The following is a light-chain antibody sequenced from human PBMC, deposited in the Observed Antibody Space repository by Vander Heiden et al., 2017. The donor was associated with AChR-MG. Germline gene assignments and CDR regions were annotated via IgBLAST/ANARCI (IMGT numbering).Light chain of an antibody. CDR3: QVWDSRTDHVI. V-gene: IGLV3-21*04. CDR1: NIGRES. Sequence: SYVLTQPPSVSMAPGKTATITCGGNNIGRESVHWYQQMPGQAPVLVVYYDSDRPSGIPERFSGSNSGNTATLSISRVEAGDEADYYCQVWDSRTDHVIFGGGTRLTVL. J-gene: IGLJ2*01. CDR2: YDS.